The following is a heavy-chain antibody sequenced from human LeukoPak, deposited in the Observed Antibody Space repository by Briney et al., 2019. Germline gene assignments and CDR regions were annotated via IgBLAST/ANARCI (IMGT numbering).Heavy chain of an antibody. Sequence: GGSLRLSCAASGFTFSSYGMSWVRQAPGKGLEWVSAISGSGGSTYYADSVKGRFTISRDNAKNSLYLQMNSLRAEDTAVYYCARDGVPDLLWFGELFDYWGQGTLVTVSS. J-gene: IGHJ4*02. D-gene: IGHD3-10*01. CDR3: ARDGVPDLLWFGELFDY. CDR1: GFTFSSYG. V-gene: IGHV3-23*01. CDR2: ISGSGGST.